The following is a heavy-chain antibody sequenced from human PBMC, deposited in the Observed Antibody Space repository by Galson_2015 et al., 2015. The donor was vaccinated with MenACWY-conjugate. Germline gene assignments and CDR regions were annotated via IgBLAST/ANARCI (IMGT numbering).Heavy chain of an antibody. CDR1: GLIFSKNG. V-gene: IGHV3-33*08. J-gene: IGHJ6*03. CDR2: IWYDGSNK. Sequence: SLRLSCAASGLIFSKNGMHRVRQAPGKGLEWVAVIWYDGSNKFYADSVRGRFTISRDNSNNMVFLQMNSLRAEDTAVYYCASYPTWYSSPYYYMDVWGKGTTVTVSS. CDR3: ASYPTWYSSPYYYMDV. D-gene: IGHD6-13*01.